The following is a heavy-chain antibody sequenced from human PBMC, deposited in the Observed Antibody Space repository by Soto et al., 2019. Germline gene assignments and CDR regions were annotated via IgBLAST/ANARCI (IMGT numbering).Heavy chain of an antibody. J-gene: IGHJ3*02. D-gene: IGHD6-19*01. CDR1: GFTFSSYE. V-gene: IGHV3-48*03. Sequence: EVQLVESGGGLVQPGGSLRLSCAASGFTFSSYEMNWVRQAPGKGLEWVSYISSSGSTKYYADSVKGRFTISRDNAKNSLYVQMNSLRAEDTAVYYCARKGIAVAGIAFDIWGQGTMVTVSS. CDR3: ARKGIAVAGIAFDI. CDR2: ISSSGSTK.